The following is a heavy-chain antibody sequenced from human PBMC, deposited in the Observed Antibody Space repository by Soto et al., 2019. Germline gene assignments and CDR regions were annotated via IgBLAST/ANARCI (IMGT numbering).Heavy chain of an antibody. CDR2: ISSSSSYI. D-gene: IGHD3-9*01. Sequence: EVQLVASGGGLVKPGGSLRLSCAASGFTFSSYSMNWVRQAPGKGLAWVSSISSSSSYIYYADSLKGRFTISRDNAKNSLYLQMNSLRAEDTAMYYFARGLLTGTDYWGQGTLVTVSS. J-gene: IGHJ4*02. CDR1: GFTFSSYS. CDR3: ARGLLTGTDY. V-gene: IGHV3-21*01.